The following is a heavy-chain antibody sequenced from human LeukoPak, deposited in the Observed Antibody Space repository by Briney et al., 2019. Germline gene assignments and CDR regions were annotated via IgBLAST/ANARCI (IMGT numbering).Heavy chain of an antibody. D-gene: IGHD3-9*01. CDR2: INHSGST. V-gene: IGHV4-34*01. CDR1: GGSFSGYY. CDR3: ARGPDILTGSTLFPDY. J-gene: IGHJ4*02. Sequence: SETLSLTCAVYGGSFSGYYWSWIRQPPGKGLEWIGEINHSGSTNYNPSLKSRVTISVDTSKNQFSLKLSSVTAADTAVYYCARGPDILTGSTLFPDYWSQGTLVTVSS.